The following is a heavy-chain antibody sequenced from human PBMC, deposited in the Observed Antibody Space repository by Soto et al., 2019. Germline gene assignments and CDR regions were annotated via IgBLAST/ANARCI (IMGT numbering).Heavy chain of an antibody. V-gene: IGHV1-69*13. D-gene: IGHD3-22*01. CDR2: IILGSA. J-gene: IGHJ4*02. Sequence: ASVKVSCKAPGGTFSNYALTWVRQAPGQGLEWMGWIILGSANYAQKFQDRLTITADASTNISYMELTSLTSEDTARYYCARADYNSDYLLLYVDYWGQGTPVTVSS. CDR1: GGTFSNYA. CDR3: ARADYNSDYLLLYVDY.